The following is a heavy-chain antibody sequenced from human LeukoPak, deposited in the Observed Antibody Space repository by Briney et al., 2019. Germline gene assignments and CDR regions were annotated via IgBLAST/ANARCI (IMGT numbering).Heavy chain of an antibody. CDR1: GGSINSHY. CDR2: IYYKGNT. Sequence: PSETLSLTCTVSGGSINSHYWSWLRQPPGKGLEWIGYIYYKGNTNYNPSLKSRVTISVDTSKNHLSLKLTSVLAADTAIYYCVRRDNTGWNYFDYWGQGILVTVSS. J-gene: IGHJ4*02. D-gene: IGHD6-19*01. V-gene: IGHV4-59*08. CDR3: VRRDNTGWNYFDY.